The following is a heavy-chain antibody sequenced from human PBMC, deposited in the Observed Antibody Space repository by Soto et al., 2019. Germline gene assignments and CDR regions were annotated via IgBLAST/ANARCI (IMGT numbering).Heavy chain of an antibody. CDR1: GYTFTSYG. CDR3: ARGRVASYYYYYGMDV. CDR2: ISAYSGNT. J-gene: IGHJ6*02. Sequence: ASVKVSCEASGYTFTSYGISWVRQAPGQGLEWMGWISAYSGNTNYAQKFQGRVTMTRDTSTSTVYMELSSLRSEDTAVYYCARGRVASYYYYYGMDVWGQGTTVTVSS. V-gene: IGHV1-18*01. D-gene: IGHD5-12*01.